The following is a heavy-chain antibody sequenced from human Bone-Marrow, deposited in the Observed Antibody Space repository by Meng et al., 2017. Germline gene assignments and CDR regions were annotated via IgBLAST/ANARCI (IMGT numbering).Heavy chain of an antibody. CDR2: ISWSSGSI. D-gene: IGHD3-22*01. Sequence: LKISCAAAGSTIDDYVMYWIRQAPGKGLEWVSGISWSSGSIGYEDSVKGRFTISRDNAKNSLYLQMNSLRAEDTALYYCAKGMNPYYYDSSGYSRHAFDIWGQGTMVTVSS. V-gene: IGHV3-9*01. CDR1: GSTIDDYV. J-gene: IGHJ3*02. CDR3: AKGMNPYYYDSSGYSRHAFDI.